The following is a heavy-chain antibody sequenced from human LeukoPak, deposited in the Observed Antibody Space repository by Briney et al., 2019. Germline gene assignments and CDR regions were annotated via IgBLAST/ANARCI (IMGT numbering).Heavy chain of an antibody. CDR1: GFTFSSYS. J-gene: IGHJ6*02. Sequence: PGGSLRLSCAASGFTFSSYSMNWVRQAPGKGLEWVSSISSSSSYIYYADSVKGRFTISRDNAKNSLYLQMNSLRAEDTAVYYCARVGYSYGYLQYYYGMDVWGQGTTVTVSS. D-gene: IGHD5-18*01. CDR3: ARVGYSYGYLQYYYGMDV. CDR2: ISSSSSYI. V-gene: IGHV3-21*01.